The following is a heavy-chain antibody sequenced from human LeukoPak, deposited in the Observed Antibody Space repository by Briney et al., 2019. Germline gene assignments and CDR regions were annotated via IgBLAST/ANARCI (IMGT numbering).Heavy chain of an antibody. CDR2: ISGSGSST. Sequence: GGSLRLSCEASGFTVSNYAMTWVRQAPGKGLEWVSAISGSGSSTYYADSVKGRFTISRDNSKNTLYLQMNSLRAEDTAVYYCAKDGEYGDYVRGYFDYWGQVTLVTVSS. J-gene: IGHJ4*02. CDR1: GFTVSNYA. D-gene: IGHD4-17*01. CDR3: AKDGEYGDYVRGYFDY. V-gene: IGHV3-23*01.